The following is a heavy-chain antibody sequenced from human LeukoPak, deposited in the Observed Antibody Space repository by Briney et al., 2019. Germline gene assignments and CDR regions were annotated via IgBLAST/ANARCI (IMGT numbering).Heavy chain of an antibody. CDR1: GFTFSSYS. D-gene: IGHD3-22*01. CDR3: ARENYYDSSGYYPGCLDH. Sequence: GSLRLSCAASGFTFSSYSMNWVRQAPGKGLEWVSSISSSSSYIYYAGSVKGRFTISRDNAKNSLYLQMNSLRAEDTAVYYCARENYYDSSGYYPGCLDHWGQGTLVTVSS. V-gene: IGHV3-21*01. CDR2: ISSSSSYI. J-gene: IGHJ4*02.